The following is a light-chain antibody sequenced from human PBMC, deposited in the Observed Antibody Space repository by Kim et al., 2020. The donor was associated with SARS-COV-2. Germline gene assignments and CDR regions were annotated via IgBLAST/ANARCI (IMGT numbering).Light chain of an antibody. J-gene: IGKJ4*01. CDR3: QQYTNWPLT. CDR2: DAS. CDR1: QKYGSR. V-gene: IGKV3-15*01. Sequence: SVSPGERAALSCRASQKYGSRLAWYQQKPGQAPRLLIYDASTRATGFPARCSGSGSGTEFTLTISSLQSEDFAVYYCQQYTNWPLTFGGGTKVEI.